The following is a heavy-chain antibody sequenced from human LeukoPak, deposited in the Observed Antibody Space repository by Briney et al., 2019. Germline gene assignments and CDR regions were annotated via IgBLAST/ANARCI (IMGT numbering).Heavy chain of an antibody. J-gene: IGHJ6*03. D-gene: IGHD6-13*01. CDR2: ISGSGGST. CDR1: GFTFSSYA. CDR3: AKDGSSRTPYYYYYMDV. V-gene: IGHV3-23*01. Sequence: GALRLSCAASGFTFSSYAMSWVRQAPGKGLEWVSAISGSGGSTYYADSVKGRFTISRDNSKNTLYLQMNSLRAEDTAVYYCAKDGSSRTPYYYYYMDVWGKGTTVTVSS.